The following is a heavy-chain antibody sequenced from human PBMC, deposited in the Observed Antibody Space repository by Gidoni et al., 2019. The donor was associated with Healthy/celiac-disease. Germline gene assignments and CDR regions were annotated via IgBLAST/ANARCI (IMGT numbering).Heavy chain of an antibody. CDR3: ARVRRGYYYSSGYYYSDAFDI. CDR2: SSSSSMSI. Sequence: EVQLVESVGGLVKPGGSRRRSCAASGFTGSSHSMNWVRQAPGKGLEWVSSSSSSSMSIYSADSVNGRFTISRDNAKKSLYLQMNSLRAEDTAVYFCARVRRGYYYSSGYYYSDAFDIWGQGTMVTVSS. CDR1: GFTGSSHS. V-gene: IGHV3-21*01. D-gene: IGHD3-22*01. J-gene: IGHJ3*02.